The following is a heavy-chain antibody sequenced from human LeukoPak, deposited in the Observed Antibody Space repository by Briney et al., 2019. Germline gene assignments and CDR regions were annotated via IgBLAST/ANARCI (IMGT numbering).Heavy chain of an antibody. D-gene: IGHD4-17*01. J-gene: IGHJ5*02. Sequence: GGSLRLSCAASGFTFSAFAMTWVRQTPEKGLEWVSSITGNHHSRYNTDSVQGRFTISRDNSKNTLYLQMNSLRADETAIYYCTKDPNGDYVGAFAPWVQGTLVTLSS. CDR3: TKDPNGDYVGAFAP. V-gene: IGHV3-23*01. CDR2: ITGNHHSR. CDR1: GFTFSAFA.